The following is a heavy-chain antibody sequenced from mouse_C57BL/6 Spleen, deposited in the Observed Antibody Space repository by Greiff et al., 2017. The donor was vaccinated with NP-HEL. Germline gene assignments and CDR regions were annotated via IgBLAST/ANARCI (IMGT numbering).Heavy chain of an antibody. CDR1: GYAFSSYW. D-gene: IGHD1-1*01. V-gene: IGHV1-80*01. J-gene: IGHJ1*03. CDR3: AREGAITDWYFDV. CDR2: IYPGDGDT. Sequence: QVQLQQSGAELVKPGASVTISCKASGYAFSSYWMNWVKQRPGKGLEWIGQIYPGDGDTNYNGTFKGQATLTADTSSSTACMQLSSRTSEDSAVECCAREGAITDWYFDVWGTGTTVTVSS.